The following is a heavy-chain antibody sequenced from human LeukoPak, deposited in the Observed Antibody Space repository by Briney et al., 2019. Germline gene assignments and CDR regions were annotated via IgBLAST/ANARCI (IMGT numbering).Heavy chain of an antibody. CDR1: GYTFTSYA. J-gene: IGHJ5*02. V-gene: IGHV1-3*01. CDR2: INAGNGNT. Sequence: GASVKVSCKASGYTFTSYAMHWVRQAPGQRLEWMGWINAGNGNTKYSQKFQGRVTITRDTSASTAYMELSSLRSEDTAVYYCARGQMQQLVQYNWFDPWGQGTLVTVSS. D-gene: IGHD6-13*01. CDR3: ARGQMQQLVQYNWFDP.